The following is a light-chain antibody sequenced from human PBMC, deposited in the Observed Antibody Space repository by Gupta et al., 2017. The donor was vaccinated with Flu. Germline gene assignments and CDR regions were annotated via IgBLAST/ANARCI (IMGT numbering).Light chain of an antibody. CDR1: QGINHW. J-gene: IGKJ2*01. CDR2: AAS. Sequence: DIQLTQSPSSLSASVGDGVNITCRASQGINHWLAWYQQKPGKAPKLLIYAASTLQTGVPSRFSGDGSGADFTLTISSLRPEDFGTYYCQQDNNFPYTFGQGTKMEIK. CDR3: QQDNNFPYT. V-gene: IGKV1-12*01.